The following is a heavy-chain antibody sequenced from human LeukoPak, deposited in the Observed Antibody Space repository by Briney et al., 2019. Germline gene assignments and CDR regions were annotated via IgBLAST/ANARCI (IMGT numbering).Heavy chain of an antibody. D-gene: IGHD3-10*01. J-gene: IGHJ4*02. Sequence: PSETLSLTCTVSGGSISSYYWSWIRQPAGKGLEWIGRIYTSGSTNYNPSLKSRVTMSVDTSKNQFSLKLSSVTAADTAVYYCARDATMVRGVIITYHFDYWGQGTLVTVSS. CDR1: GGSISSYY. CDR2: IYTSGST. V-gene: IGHV4-4*07. CDR3: ARDATMVRGVIITYHFDY.